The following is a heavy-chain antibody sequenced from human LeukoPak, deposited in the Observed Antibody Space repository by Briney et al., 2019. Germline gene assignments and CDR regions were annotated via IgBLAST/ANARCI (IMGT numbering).Heavy chain of an antibody. V-gene: IGHV3-48*02. CDR3: ARAAPYYYDSSGYSAFDS. D-gene: IGHD3-22*01. CDR2: ISSTSSAI. CDR1: GFTFRSYS. Sequence: GGSLRLSCAASGFTFRSYSMHWVRQAPGKGLEWVSYISSTSSAIYYADSVKGRFTISRDNAKNSLYLQMNSLRDEDTAVYYCARAAPYYYDSSGYSAFDSWGQGTMVTVSA. J-gene: IGHJ3*02.